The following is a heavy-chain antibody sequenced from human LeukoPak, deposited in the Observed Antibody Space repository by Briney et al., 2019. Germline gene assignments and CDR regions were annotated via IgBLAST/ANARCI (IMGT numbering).Heavy chain of an antibody. CDR1: GFTFNSYG. D-gene: IGHD6-19*01. J-gene: IGHJ4*02. V-gene: IGHV3-30*02. CDR2: IRYDGSDK. CDR3: AKDKPGIAVAGPAGLFDY. Sequence: GGSLRLSCAASGFTFNSYGMHWVRQAPGKGLEWVAFIRYDGSDKYYADSVKGRFTISRDNSKNTLYLQMNSLRAEDTAMYYCAKDKPGIAVAGPAGLFDYWGQGTLVTVSS.